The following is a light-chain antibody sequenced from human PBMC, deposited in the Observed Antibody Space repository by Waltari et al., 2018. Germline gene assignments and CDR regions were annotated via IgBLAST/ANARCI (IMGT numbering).Light chain of an antibody. CDR2: DAF. CDR1: QGVSSA. CDR3: QQFTYYPLT. J-gene: IGKJ4*01. V-gene: IGKV1D-13*01. Sequence: AIQLTQSPSSLSASVGDRVSITCRASQGVSSALAWYQQKPGKAPKLLIYDAFSLQSGVPARFSSSGSGTDFTLTINSLQPEDFATYYCQQFTYYPLTFGGGTKVEIK.